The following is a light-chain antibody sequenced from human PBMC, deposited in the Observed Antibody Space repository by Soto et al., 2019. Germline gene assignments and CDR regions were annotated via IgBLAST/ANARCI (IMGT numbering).Light chain of an antibody. Sequence: DIQMTQSPSTLSASIGDRVTITCRASQSISSWLAWYQQKPGKAPKFLIHKVSTLVSGVPSRFGGSGSGTEFTLTISSPQSEDFAVYYCQQYNDWPLTFGGGTKVDIK. CDR2: KVS. CDR3: QQYNDWPLT. V-gene: IGKV1-5*03. CDR1: QSISSW. J-gene: IGKJ4*01.